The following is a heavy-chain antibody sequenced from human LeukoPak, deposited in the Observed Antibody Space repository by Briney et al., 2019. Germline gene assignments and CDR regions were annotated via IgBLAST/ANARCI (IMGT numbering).Heavy chain of an antibody. D-gene: IGHD3-10*01. Sequence: SETLSLNCTVSVGSISSSSYYWGCISQPPGKGLGWSGSISYGASTYYSPSLKSRVTISVDTSKNQFSLKLSSVTAADTAVYYCARHPMGPWGQGTLITVSS. CDR2: ISYGAST. J-gene: IGHJ5*02. V-gene: IGHV4-39*01. CDR3: ARHPMGP. CDR1: VGSISSSSYY.